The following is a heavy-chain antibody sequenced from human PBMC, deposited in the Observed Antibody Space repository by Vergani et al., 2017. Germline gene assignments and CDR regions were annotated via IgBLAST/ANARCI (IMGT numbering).Heavy chain of an antibody. Sequence: EVQLVESGGGLVQPGGSLRLSCAASGFTFSSYWMSWVRQAPGKGLEWVANIKQDGSEKYYVDSVKGRFTISRDNAKNSLYLQMNSLRAEDTAVYYCAREEYSYGRYYYYYGMDVWGQGTTVTVSS. CDR2: IKQDGSEK. V-gene: IGHV3-7*01. J-gene: IGHJ6*02. CDR1: GFTFSSYW. D-gene: IGHD5-18*01. CDR3: AREEYSYGRYYYYYGMDV.